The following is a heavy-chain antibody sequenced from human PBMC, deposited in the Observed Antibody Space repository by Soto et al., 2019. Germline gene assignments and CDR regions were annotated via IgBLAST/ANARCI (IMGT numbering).Heavy chain of an antibody. CDR1: GFTFSNAW. J-gene: IGHJ4*02. Sequence: GGSLRLSCAASGFTFSNAWMSWVRQAPGKGLEWVGRIRNKANSYTTDYAASVKGRFTVSRDDSKNSLYLQMNSLKTEDTAAYHCVRGSEPKREFDFWGQGILVTVSS. V-gene: IGHV3-72*01. CDR3: VRGSEPKREFDF. CDR2: IRNKANSYTT.